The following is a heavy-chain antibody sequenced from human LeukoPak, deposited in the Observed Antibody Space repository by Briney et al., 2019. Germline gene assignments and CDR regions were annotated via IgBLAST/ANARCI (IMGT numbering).Heavy chain of an antibody. CDR2: INNSGST. CDR3: ARGGYSGYDFDY. Sequence: SETLSLTCAVYGGSFSGYYWSWIRQPPGKGLEWIGEINNSGSTNYNPSLKSRVTISVDTSKNQFSLKLSSVTAADTAVYYCARGGYSGYDFDYWGQGTLVTVSS. V-gene: IGHV4-34*01. J-gene: IGHJ4*02. CDR1: GGSFSGYY. D-gene: IGHD5-12*01.